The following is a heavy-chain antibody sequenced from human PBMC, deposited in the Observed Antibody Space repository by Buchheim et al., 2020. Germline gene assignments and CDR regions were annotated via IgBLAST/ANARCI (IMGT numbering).Heavy chain of an antibody. CDR1: GGSPSCGHYY. V-gene: IGHV4-61*02. CDR3: ARSGFDYYCDF. D-gene: IGHD5-12*01. Sequence: QVQLQESGPGLVKPSQTLSLSCTVSGGSPSCGHYYWHWIRRPAGKGLAWIGRISTPGNTNYNPSLKSRLTTSVDSSQNHFSLRLTSVTAADTAVYYCARSGFDYYCDFWGQGTL. CDR2: ISTPGNT. J-gene: IGHJ4*02.